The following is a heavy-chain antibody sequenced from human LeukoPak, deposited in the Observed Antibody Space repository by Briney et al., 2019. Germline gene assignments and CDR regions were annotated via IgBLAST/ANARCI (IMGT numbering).Heavy chain of an antibody. V-gene: IGHV4-34*01. Sequence: SETLSLTCAVYGGSFSGYYWSWTRQPPGKGLEWIGEINHSGSTNYNPSLKSRVTISVDTSKNQFSLKLSSVTAADTAVYYCARGGGWVTTVTTRYYFDYWGQGTLVTVSS. CDR2: INHSGST. CDR1: GGSFSGYY. D-gene: IGHD4-17*01. J-gene: IGHJ4*02. CDR3: ARGGGWVTTVTTRYYFDY.